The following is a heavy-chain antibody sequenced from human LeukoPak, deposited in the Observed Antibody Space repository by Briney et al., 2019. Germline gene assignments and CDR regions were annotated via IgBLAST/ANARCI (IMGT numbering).Heavy chain of an antibody. CDR1: GYTFTVYS. J-gene: IGHJ4*02. Sequence: ASVKVSCKASGYTFTVYSINWLCQAPGQGLEWMGWITTSTGKPTYAQGFTGRFVFSLDTSVSTTYLHINSLKAEDTAVYYCARDASMINFDYWGQGSLVTVSS. CDR2: ITTSTGKP. CDR3: ARDASMINFDY. D-gene: IGHD3-16*01. V-gene: IGHV7-4-1*02.